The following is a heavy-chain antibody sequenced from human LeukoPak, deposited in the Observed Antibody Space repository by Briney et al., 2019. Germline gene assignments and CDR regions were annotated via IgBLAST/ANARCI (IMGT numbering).Heavy chain of an antibody. D-gene: IGHD2-2*01. CDR3: ARDRADCSSTSCYGYYYYYGMDV. Sequence: KPSQTLSLTCTVSGGSISSGGYYWSWIRQHPGKGLEWIGYIYYSGSTYYNPSLKSRVTISVDTSKTQFSLKLSSVTAADTAVYYCARDRADCSSTSCYGYYYYYGMDVWGQGTTVTVSS. J-gene: IGHJ6*02. V-gene: IGHV4-31*03. CDR2: IYYSGST. CDR1: GGSISSGGYY.